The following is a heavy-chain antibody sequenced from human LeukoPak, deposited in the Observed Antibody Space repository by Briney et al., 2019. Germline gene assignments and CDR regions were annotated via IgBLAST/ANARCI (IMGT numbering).Heavy chain of an antibody. Sequence: GGSLRLSCAASGFTFSSYAMSWVRQAPGKGLEWVSAISGSVGSTYYADSVKGRFTISRDNSKNTLYLQMNSLRAEDTAVYYCAKVNYYDSSGSLYYYYGMDVWGQGTTVTVSS. J-gene: IGHJ6*02. CDR2: ISGSVGST. V-gene: IGHV3-23*01. CDR3: AKVNYYDSSGSLYYYYGMDV. D-gene: IGHD3-22*01. CDR1: GFTFSSYA.